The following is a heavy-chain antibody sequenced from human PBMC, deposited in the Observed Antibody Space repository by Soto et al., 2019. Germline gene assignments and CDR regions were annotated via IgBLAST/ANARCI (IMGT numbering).Heavy chain of an antibody. V-gene: IGHV3-21*04. Sequence: PGGSLRLSCAASGITFNSYSMNWVRQAPGKGLEWVSSISSVSTYIYYADSVKGRFTISRDNAKNTLYLQMNSLRGEDTAVYYCAKDGDVWGQGTTVTVSS. CDR3: AKDGDV. CDR2: ISSVSTYI. CDR1: GITFNSYS. J-gene: IGHJ6*02.